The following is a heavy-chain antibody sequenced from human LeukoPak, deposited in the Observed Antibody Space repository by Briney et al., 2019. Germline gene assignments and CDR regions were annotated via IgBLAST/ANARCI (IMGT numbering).Heavy chain of an antibody. CDR3: AKDPFLPYYDFWSGYYPREGTFDY. CDR2: ISGSGGST. V-gene: IGHV3-23*01. Sequence: GGSLRLSCAASGFTFSSYAMSWVRQAPGKGLEWVSAISGSGGSTYYADSVKGRFTISRDKSKNTLYLQINSLRAEDTAVYYCAKDPFLPYYDFWSGYYPREGTFDYWGQGTLVTVSS. J-gene: IGHJ4*02. CDR1: GFTFSSYA. D-gene: IGHD3-3*01.